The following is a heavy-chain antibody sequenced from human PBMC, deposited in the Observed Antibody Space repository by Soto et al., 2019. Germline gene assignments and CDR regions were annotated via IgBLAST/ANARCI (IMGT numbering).Heavy chain of an antibody. J-gene: IGHJ4*02. D-gene: IGHD3-10*01. CDR2: IGTAGDT. V-gene: IGHV3-13*04. Sequence: GGSLRLSCAASGFTFSSYDMHWVRQATGKGLEWVSAIGTAGDTYYPGSVKGRFTISRENAKNSLYLQMNSLRAGDTAVYYCARYSSAMVRGVTGYFEYWGQGTLVTVSS. CDR1: GFTFSSYD. CDR3: ARYSSAMVRGVTGYFEY.